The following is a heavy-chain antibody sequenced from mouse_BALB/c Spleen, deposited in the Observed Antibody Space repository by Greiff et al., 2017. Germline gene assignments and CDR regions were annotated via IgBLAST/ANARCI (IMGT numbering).Heavy chain of an antibody. CDR2: IRNKANGYTT. D-gene: IGHD1-1*02. CDR1: GFTFTDYY. J-gene: IGHJ2*01. V-gene: IGHV7-3*02. CDR3: ASGGFDY. Sequence: EVQVVESGGGLVQPGGSLRLSCATSGFTFTDYYMSWVRQPPGKALEWLGFIRNKANGYTTEYSASVKGRFTISRDNSQSILYLQMNTLRAEDSATYYCASGGFDYWGQGTTLTVSS.